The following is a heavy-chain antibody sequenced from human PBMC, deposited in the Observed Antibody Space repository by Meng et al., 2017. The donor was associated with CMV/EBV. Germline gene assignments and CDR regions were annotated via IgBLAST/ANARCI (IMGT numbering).Heavy chain of an antibody. Sequence: LSLTCAASGFTFSDYYMSWIRQAPGKGLEWVSYISSSGSTIYYADSVKGRFTISRDNAKNSLYLQMNSLRAEDTAVYYCARTPHDFWIGYYFDYWGQGTLVTVSS. V-gene: IGHV3-11*01. CDR2: ISSSGSTI. CDR3: ARTPHDFWIGYYFDY. D-gene: IGHD3-3*01. CDR1: GFTFSDYY. J-gene: IGHJ4*02.